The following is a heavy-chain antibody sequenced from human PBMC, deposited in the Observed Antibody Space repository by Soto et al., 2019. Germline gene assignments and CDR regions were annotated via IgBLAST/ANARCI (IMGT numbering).Heavy chain of an antibody. D-gene: IGHD2-21*02. V-gene: IGHV1-69*06. CDR3: ARDRIAYCGGDCYWGDAFDI. CDR2: IIPIFGTA. Sequence: QVQLVQSGAEVQKPGSSVKVSCKASGGTFSSYAISWVRQAPGQGLEWMGGIIPIFGTANYAQKFQGRVTITADKSTSTAYMELSSLRSEDTAVYYCARDRIAYCGGDCYWGDAFDIWGQGTMVTVSS. J-gene: IGHJ3*02. CDR1: GGTFSSYA.